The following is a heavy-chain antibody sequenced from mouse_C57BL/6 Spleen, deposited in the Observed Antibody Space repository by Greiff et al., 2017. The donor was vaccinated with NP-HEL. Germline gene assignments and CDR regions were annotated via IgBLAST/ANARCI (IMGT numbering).Heavy chain of an antibody. Sequence: QVQLQQPGTELVKPGASVKLSCKASGYTFTSYWMHWVKQRPGQGLEWIGNINPSNGGTTYNEKFKSKATLTVDKSSSTAYMQLSSLTSEDSAVYYCARHDGSRVYYAMDDWGQGTSVTVSS. V-gene: IGHV1-53*01. CDR3: ARHDGSRVYYAMDD. CDR1: GYTFTSYW. CDR2: INPSNGGT. J-gene: IGHJ4*01. D-gene: IGHD1-1*01.